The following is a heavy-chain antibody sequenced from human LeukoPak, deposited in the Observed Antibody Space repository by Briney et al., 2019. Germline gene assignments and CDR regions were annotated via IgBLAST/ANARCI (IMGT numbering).Heavy chain of an antibody. J-gene: IGHJ4*02. V-gene: IGHV3-23*01. CDR1: GFTFSGHA. CDR3: AKSSSRGWSKADFDY. CDR2: ISSGGSS. D-gene: IGHD6-19*01. Sequence: PGGSLRLSCAASGFTFSGHAMSWVRQAPGKGLDWVSAISSGGSSYYSDPLKGRFTISRDNSKNTLYLQMNSLRVDDTAVYFCAKSSSRGWSKADFDYWGQGTLVTVSS.